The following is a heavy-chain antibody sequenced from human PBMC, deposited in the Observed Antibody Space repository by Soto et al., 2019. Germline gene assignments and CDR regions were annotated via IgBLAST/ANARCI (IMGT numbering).Heavy chain of an antibody. J-gene: IGHJ5*02. Sequence: QVQLQESGPGLVKPSETLSLTCTVSGGSVSSGSYYWSWIRQPPGKGLEWIGYIYYSGSTNYNPFLKSRVTISVDTSKNQFSLKLSSVTAADTAVYYCARDGDNGWFDPWGQGTLVTVSS. CDR2: IYYSGST. V-gene: IGHV4-61*01. D-gene: IGHD3-10*01. CDR1: GGSVSSGSYY. CDR3: ARDGDNGWFDP.